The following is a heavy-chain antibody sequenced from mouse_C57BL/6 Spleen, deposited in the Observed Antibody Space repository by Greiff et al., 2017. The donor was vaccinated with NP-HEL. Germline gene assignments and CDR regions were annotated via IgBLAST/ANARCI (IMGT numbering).Heavy chain of an antibody. Sequence: EVKVEESGPGLVKPSQSLSLTCSVTGYSITSGYYWNWIRQFPGNKLEWMGYISYDGSNNYNPSLKNRISITRDTSKNQFFLKLNSVTTEDTATYYCARGRQYYYAMDYWGQGTSVTVSS. CDR1: GYSITSGYY. CDR3: ARGRQYYYAMDY. J-gene: IGHJ4*01. CDR2: ISYDGSN. V-gene: IGHV3-6*01.